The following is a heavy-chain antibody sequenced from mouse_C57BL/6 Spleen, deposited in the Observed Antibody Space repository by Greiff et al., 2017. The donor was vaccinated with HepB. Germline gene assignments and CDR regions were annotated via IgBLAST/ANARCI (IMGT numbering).Heavy chain of an antibody. CDR3: ARGLGVTTVVATEGY. D-gene: IGHD1-1*01. Sequence: QVQLQQSGPELVKPGASVKISCKASGYAFSSSWMNWVKQRPGKGLEWIGRIYPGDGDTNYNGKFKGKATLTADKSSSTAYMQLSSLTSEDSAVYFCARGLGVTTVVATEGYWGQGTTLTVSS. CDR2: IYPGDGDT. J-gene: IGHJ2*01. CDR1: GYAFSSSW. V-gene: IGHV1-82*01.